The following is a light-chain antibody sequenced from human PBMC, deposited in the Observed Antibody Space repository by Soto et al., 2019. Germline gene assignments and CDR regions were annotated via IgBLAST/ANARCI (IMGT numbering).Light chain of an antibody. CDR1: QDINSY. Sequence: DVQMTQSPSSLSASVVDRVTITCRASQDINSYLAWYQQKPGNAPKSLIYAASSLQTGVPSRFSVSESGTDFTLTINNLQPEDSATYYFQQYNIYPLPFGGGTKVEIK. J-gene: IGKJ4*01. V-gene: IGKV1D-16*01. CDR2: AAS. CDR3: QQYNIYPLP.